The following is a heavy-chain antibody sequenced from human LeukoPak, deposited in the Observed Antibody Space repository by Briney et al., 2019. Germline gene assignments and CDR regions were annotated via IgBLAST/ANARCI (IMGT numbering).Heavy chain of an antibody. CDR1: GFTFSSYA. CDR3: ARGSPAAVDDAFDI. Sequence: PGRSLRLSCAASGFTFSSYAMHWVRQAPGKGLEWVAVISYDGSNKYYADSVKGRFTISRDNSKNTLYLQMNSLRAEDTAVYYCARGSPAAVDDAFDIWGQGTMVTVSS. J-gene: IGHJ3*02. V-gene: IGHV3-30-3*01. CDR2: ISYDGSNK. D-gene: IGHD2-2*01.